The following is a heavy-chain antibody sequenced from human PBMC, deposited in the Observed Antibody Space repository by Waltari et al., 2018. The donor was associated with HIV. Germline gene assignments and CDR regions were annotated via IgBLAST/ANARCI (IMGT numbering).Heavy chain of an antibody. J-gene: IGHJ4*02. V-gene: IGHV4-30-4*01. CDR2: IYYSGST. CDR3: ARERDPFYYDSSGYSGGY. D-gene: IGHD3-22*01. CDR1: GGPTSSGDYY. Sequence: VQLQESGPGLVKPSQTLSLTCTVSGGPTSSGDYYWCWFRQPPGKGLEWIGYIYYSGSTYYNPSLKSRVTISVDTPRNQFSLKLSSVTAADTAVYYCARERDPFYYDSSGYSGGYWGQGTLVTVSS.